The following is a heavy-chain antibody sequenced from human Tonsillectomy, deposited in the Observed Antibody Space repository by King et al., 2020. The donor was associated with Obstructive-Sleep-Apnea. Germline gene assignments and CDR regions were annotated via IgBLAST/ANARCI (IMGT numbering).Heavy chain of an antibody. V-gene: IGHV4-59*01. J-gene: IGHJ4*02. CDR3: ARYSSGLYYLDY. CDR1: GASTRTNY. CDR2: ISSSGST. Sequence: LQLQESGPGLVKPSETLSLRCSVSGASTRTNYWGWIRHTPGKGLEWIGCISSSGSTNYNPSLKSRVTISLDTSKNQFSLSLSSVTAADTAVYYCARYSSGLYYLDYWGQGTLVTVSS. D-gene: IGHD6-19*01.